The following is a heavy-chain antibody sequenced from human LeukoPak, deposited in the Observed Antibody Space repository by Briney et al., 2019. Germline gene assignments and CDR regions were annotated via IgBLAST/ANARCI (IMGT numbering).Heavy chain of an antibody. CDR1: GGSFSGYY. J-gene: IGHJ5*02. CDR3: ARTTAMVTRYWFDP. V-gene: IGHV4-34*01. CDR2: INHSGST. Sequence: SETLSLTCAVYGGSFSGYYWSWIRQPPGKGLEWIGEINHSGSTNYNPPLKSRVTISVDTSKNQFSLKLSSVTAADTAVYYCARTTAMVTRYWFDPWGQGTLVTVSS. D-gene: IGHD5-18*01.